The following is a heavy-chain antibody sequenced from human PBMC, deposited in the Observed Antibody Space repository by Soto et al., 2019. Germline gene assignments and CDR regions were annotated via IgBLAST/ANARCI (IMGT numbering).Heavy chain of an antibody. J-gene: IGHJ6*04. CDR1: GFTLSGRS. CDR2: IDNAGTDS. CDR3: ARGWFGPDV. D-gene: IGHD3-10*01. Sequence: EVQLVESGGGLVQPGGSLRLSCAASGFTLSGRSMHWVRRAPGKGLVWVSGIDNAGTDSTYADSVKGRFTSSRDNAKNMLYLQMNSLRVEDTAVYYCARGWFGPDVWGKGTTVTVPS. V-gene: IGHV3-74*01.